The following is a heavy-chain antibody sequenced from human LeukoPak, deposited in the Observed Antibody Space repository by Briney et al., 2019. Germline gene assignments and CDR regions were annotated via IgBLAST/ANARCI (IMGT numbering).Heavy chain of an antibody. CDR3: ARDGYDILTGYCPGRWFDP. CDR2: IWYDGSNK. Sequence: PGRSLRLSCAASGFTFSSYGMHWVRQAPGKGLEWVAVIWYDGSNKYYADSVKGRFTISRDNSKNTLYLQMNSLRAEDTAVYYCARDGYDILTGYCPGRWFDPWGQGTLVTVSS. V-gene: IGHV3-33*01. J-gene: IGHJ5*02. D-gene: IGHD3-9*01. CDR1: GFTFSSYG.